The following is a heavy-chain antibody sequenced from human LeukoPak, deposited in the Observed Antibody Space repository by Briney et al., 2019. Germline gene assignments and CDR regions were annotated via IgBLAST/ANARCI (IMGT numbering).Heavy chain of an antibody. J-gene: IGHJ6*03. CDR1: GFTFSSYG. Sequence: GGSLRLSCAASGFTFSSYGMNWVRQAPGKGLVWVSRIHPDGKNTAYADSVKGRFTISRDNAKNTLYLQMDSLRAEDTAVYYCARESGSWSPWYYYYMDVWGKGTTVTVSS. CDR3: ARESGSWSPWYYYYMDV. V-gene: IGHV3-74*01. D-gene: IGHD6-13*01. CDR2: IHPDGKNT.